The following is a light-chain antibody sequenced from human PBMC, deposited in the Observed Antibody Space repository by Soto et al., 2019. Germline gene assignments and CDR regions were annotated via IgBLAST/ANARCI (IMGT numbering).Light chain of an antibody. J-gene: IGKJ1*01. V-gene: IGKV1-5*03. Sequence: DMQLNQYPSTLSGSVGDRVTITCRASQTISSWLAWYQQKPGKAPKLLIYKASTIKSGVPSRFSGSGSGTEFTLTISSLQPDDFATYYCQHYNSYSEAFGQGTKVDIK. CDR3: QHYNSYSEA. CDR2: KAS. CDR1: QTISSW.